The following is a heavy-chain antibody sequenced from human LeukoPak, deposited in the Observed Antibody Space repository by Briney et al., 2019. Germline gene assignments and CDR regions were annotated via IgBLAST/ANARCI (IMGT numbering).Heavy chain of an antibody. Sequence: ASVTVSCKASGYTFTGYFMHWVRQAPGQGLEWMGWINPSSGGTNYAQKFQGRVTMTRDTSISTAYMELSRLRSDDTAVYYCARVPGTFDIWGQGTLVTVSS. V-gene: IGHV1-2*02. J-gene: IGHJ3*02. CDR1: GYTFTGYF. CDR3: ARVPGTFDI. CDR2: INPSSGGT.